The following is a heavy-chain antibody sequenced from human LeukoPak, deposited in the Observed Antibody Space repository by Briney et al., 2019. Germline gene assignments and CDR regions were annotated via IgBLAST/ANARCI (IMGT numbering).Heavy chain of an antibody. D-gene: IGHD3-16*01. J-gene: IGHJ4*02. CDR3: ARDGSALRAYRFGQQDY. Sequence: GGSLRLSCAASGFTFSTYAMHWVRQAPGKGLEWVSLIWYDGSNKYYADSVMGRFTISRDNSKNTLYLQMNSLRAEDTAVYYCARDGSALRAYRFGQQDYWGQGTLVTVSS. CDR2: IWYDGSNK. CDR1: GFTFSTYA. V-gene: IGHV3-33*08.